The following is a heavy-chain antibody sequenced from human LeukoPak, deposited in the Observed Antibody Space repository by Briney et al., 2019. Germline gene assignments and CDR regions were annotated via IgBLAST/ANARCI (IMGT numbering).Heavy chain of an antibody. CDR1: GYTLTELS. CDR3: ATDLAAGPYYHYGMDV. Sequence: ASVKVSCKVSGYTLTELSMHWVRQAPGKGLEWMGGFDPEDGETIYAQKFQGRVTMTEDTSTDTAYMELSSLRSEDTAVYYCATDLAAGPYYHYGMDVWGQGTTVTVSS. D-gene: IGHD6-6*01. J-gene: IGHJ6*02. V-gene: IGHV1-24*01. CDR2: FDPEDGET.